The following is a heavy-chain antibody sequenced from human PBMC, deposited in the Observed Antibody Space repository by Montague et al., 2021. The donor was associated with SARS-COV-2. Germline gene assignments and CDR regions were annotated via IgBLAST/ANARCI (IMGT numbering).Heavy chain of an antibody. CDR3: ARSYSDILTAYYTPFDY. D-gene: IGHD3-9*01. Sequence: PALVKPTQTLTLTCTFSGFSLSTSGMRASWIRQPPGKALEWLARIDWDDDKFYSTSLKTRLTISKDTSKNQVVLTMTNMDPVDTATYYCARSYSDILTAYYTPFDYWGQGTQVTVSS. V-gene: IGHV2-70*04. CDR1: GFSLSTSGMR. J-gene: IGHJ4*02. CDR2: IDWDDDK.